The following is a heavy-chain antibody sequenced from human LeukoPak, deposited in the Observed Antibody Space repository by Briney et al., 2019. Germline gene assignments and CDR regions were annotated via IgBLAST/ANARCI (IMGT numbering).Heavy chain of an antibody. J-gene: IGHJ3*02. CDR3: ARVGYCSGGSCYSGVKGLKGAFDI. D-gene: IGHD2-15*01. CDR1: GYTFTGYY. V-gene: IGHV1-2*04. Sequence: ASVKVSCKASGYTFTGYYMHWVRQAPGQGLEWMGWINPNSGGTNYAQKFQGWVTMTRDTSISTAYMELSRLRSDDTAVYYCARVGYCSGGSCYSGVKGLKGAFDIWGQGTMVTVSS. CDR2: INPNSGGT.